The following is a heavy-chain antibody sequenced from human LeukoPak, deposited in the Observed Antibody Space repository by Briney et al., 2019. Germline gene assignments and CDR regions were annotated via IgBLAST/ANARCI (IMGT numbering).Heavy chain of an antibody. V-gene: IGHV4-59*01. CDR3: ARDDYGSGSYLI. J-gene: IGHJ4*02. CDR2: IYYSGST. D-gene: IGHD3-10*01. Sequence: PSETLSLTCTVSGGSLSSYYWSWIRQPPGKGLEWIGFIYYSGSTNYNPSLKSRVTISVDTSKNQFSLKLSSVTAADTAVYYCARDDYGSGSYLIWGQGTLVTVSS. CDR1: GGSLSSYY.